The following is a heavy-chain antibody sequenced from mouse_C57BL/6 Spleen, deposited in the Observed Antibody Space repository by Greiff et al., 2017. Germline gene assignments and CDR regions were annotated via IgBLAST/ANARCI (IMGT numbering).Heavy chain of an antibody. CDR3: ARSDGYDPFAY. D-gene: IGHD2-2*01. Sequence: QVQLKQSGPELVKPGASVKISCKASGYAFSSSWMNWVKQRPGKGLEWIGRIYPGDGDTNYNGKFKGKATLTADKSSSTAYMQLSSLTSEDSAVYFCARSDGYDPFAYWGQGTLVTVSA. CDR2: IYPGDGDT. J-gene: IGHJ3*01. CDR1: GYAFSSSW. V-gene: IGHV1-82*01.